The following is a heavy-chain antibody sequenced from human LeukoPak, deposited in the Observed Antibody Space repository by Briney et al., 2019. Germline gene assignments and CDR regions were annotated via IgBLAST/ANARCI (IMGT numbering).Heavy chain of an antibody. CDR3: TREFGSITPNYYYGMDV. Sequence: GGSLRLSCTASGFTFGDYATSWVRQAPGKRLEWVCLIRSKAYGGTTEYAASVKGRFTISRDDSKGIAYLRMNSLKTEDTDVYYCTREFGSITPNYYYGMDVWGQGTTVTVSS. CDR1: GFTFGDYA. CDR2: IRSKAYGGTT. V-gene: IGHV3-49*04. D-gene: IGHD2-2*01. J-gene: IGHJ6*02.